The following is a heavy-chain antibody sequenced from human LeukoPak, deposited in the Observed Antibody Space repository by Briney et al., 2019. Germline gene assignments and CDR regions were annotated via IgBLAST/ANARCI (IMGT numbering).Heavy chain of an antibody. CDR2: ISAYNGNT. D-gene: IGHD6-13*01. CDR3: ARGEPHSSTLTSASWFGP. V-gene: IGHV1-18*01. J-gene: IGHJ5*02. Sequence: ASVKVSCKASGYTFTSYGISWVRQAPGQGLEWMGWISAYNGNTNYAQKLQGRVTMTTDTSTSTAYMELRSLRSDDTAVYYCARGEPHSSTLTSASWFGPWGQGTLVTVSS. CDR1: GYTFTSYG.